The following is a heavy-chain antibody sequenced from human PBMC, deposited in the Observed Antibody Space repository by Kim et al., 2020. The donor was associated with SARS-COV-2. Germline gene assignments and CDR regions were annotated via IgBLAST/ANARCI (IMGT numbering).Heavy chain of an antibody. Sequence: YADSVKGRFTISGVNSKNPLYLQMSSLEAEDTAVYYCARGGSAVGTGVDYWGQGTLVTVSS. V-gene: IGHV3-33*01. D-gene: IGHD6-13*01. J-gene: IGHJ4*02. CDR3: ARGGSAVGTGVDY.